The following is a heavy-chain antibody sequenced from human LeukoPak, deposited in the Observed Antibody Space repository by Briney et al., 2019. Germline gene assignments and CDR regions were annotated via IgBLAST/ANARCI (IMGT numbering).Heavy chain of an antibody. J-gene: IGHJ4*02. CDR2: IKSKTDGGTT. Sequence: AGGSLRLSCAASGFTFSNAWMSGVRQAPGEGGEWVGRIKSKTDGGTTDYAAPVKGRFTISRDDSKNTLYLQMNSLKTEDTAVYYCTTDLVGGSGISPFVDLDYWGQGTLVTVSS. CDR3: TTDLVGGSGISPFVDLDY. CDR1: GFTFSNAW. D-gene: IGHD3-10*01. V-gene: IGHV3-15*01.